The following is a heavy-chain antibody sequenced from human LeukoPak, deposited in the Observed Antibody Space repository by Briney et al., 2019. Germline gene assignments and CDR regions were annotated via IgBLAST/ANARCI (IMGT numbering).Heavy chain of an antibody. CDR3: AKGCDSSSCDASRLFGP. Sequence: GGSLIFSCAASGFSFSNYWMSWVRQAPGQGLEWMGNIKQDGSEKYYVDSVRGRFTISRDNAKKSLYLQMNSLRVEDTALYYCAKGCDSSSCDASRLFGPWGQGALVTVSS. J-gene: IGHJ5*02. CDR2: IKQDGSEK. D-gene: IGHD2-2*01. V-gene: IGHV3-7*03. CDR1: GFSFSNYW.